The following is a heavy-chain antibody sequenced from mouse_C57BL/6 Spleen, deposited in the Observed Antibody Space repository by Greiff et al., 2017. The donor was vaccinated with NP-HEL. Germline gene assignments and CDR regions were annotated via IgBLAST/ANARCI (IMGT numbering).Heavy chain of an antibody. Sequence: VQLQQSGAELVRPGTSVKMSCKASGYTFTNYWIGWAKQRPGHGLEWIGDIYPGGGYTNYNEKFKGKATLTADKSSRTAYMQFSSLTSEDSAIYYGSRFDYDGSYYFDYWGQGTTLTVSS. CDR2: IYPGGGYT. CDR1: GYTFTNYW. V-gene: IGHV1-63*01. J-gene: IGHJ2*01. D-gene: IGHD2-4*01. CDR3: SRFDYDGSYYFDY.